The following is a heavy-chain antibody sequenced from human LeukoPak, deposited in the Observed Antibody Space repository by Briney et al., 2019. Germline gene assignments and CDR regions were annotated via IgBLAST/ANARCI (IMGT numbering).Heavy chain of an antibody. CDR2: IIPIFGTA. CDR3: ATTRGSYYYYYMDV. V-gene: IGHV1-69*05. CDR1: GGTFSSYA. D-gene: IGHD5-24*01. J-gene: IGHJ6*03. Sequence: SVKVSCKASGGTFSSYANSWVRQAPGQGLEWMGRIIPIFGTANYAQKFQGRVTITTDESTSTAYMELSSLRSEDTAVYYCATTRGSYYYYYMDVWGKGTTVTVSS.